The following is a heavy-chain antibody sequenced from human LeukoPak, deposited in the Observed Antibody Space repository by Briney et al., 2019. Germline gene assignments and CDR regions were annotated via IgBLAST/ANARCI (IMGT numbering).Heavy chain of an antibody. CDR1: GGSISSNY. Sequence: SETLSLTCTVSGGSISSNYWSWIRQPPGKGLEWIRYIYNSGSTNYNPSLKSRVTMSVDTSKNQFSLKLSSVTAADTAVYYCARLARDSSGYDRFDYWGQGTLVTVSS. CDR2: IYNSGST. CDR3: ARLARDSSGYDRFDY. J-gene: IGHJ4*02. V-gene: IGHV4-59*01. D-gene: IGHD3-22*01.